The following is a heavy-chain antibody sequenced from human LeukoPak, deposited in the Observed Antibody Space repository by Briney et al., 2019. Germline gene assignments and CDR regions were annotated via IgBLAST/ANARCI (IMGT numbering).Heavy chain of an antibody. CDR1: GYSFSTYW. V-gene: IGHV5-51*01. CDR3: ARLGVGATYFDY. D-gene: IGHD1-26*01. Sequence: GESLKISCKGPGYSFSTYWIGWVRQMPGKSLEWMGIIYPGDSDTRYSPSFQGQVTISADRASSTAYLQWSSLKSSDTVMYYCARLGVGATYFDYWGQGTLVTVSS. CDR2: IYPGDSDT. J-gene: IGHJ4*02.